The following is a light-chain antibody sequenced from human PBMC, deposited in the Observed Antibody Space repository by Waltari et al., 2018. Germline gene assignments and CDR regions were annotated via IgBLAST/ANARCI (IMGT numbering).Light chain of an antibody. CDR1: SSDVGAYNY. CDR2: YVS. Sequence: QSALTQPASVSGSPGQSITISCTGTSSDVGAYNYVSWYQQHPGKAPKLIIYYVSNRPSGVSNRFSGSKSGNTASLSISGLQAEDEADYYCTSYTSSSPCVFGTGTKVTVL. J-gene: IGLJ1*01. V-gene: IGLV2-14*01. CDR3: TSYTSSSPCV.